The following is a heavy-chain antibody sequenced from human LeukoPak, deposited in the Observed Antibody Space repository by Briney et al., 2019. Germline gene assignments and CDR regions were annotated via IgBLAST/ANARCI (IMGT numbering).Heavy chain of an antibody. D-gene: IGHD1-1*01. V-gene: IGHV3-11*04. Sequence: PGGSLRLSCAASGFTFSDYYMSWIRQAPGKGLEWVSYISSSGSTIYYADSVKGRFTISRDNAKNSLYLQMNSLRAEDTAVYYGARDARLNWNSDYWGQGTLVTVSS. CDR2: ISSSGSTI. J-gene: IGHJ4*02. CDR1: GFTFSDYY. CDR3: ARDARLNWNSDY.